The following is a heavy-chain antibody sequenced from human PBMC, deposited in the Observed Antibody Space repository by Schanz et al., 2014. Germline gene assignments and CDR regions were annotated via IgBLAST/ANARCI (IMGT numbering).Heavy chain of an antibody. CDR3: AKHLYQYNYYGIDV. Sequence: QVQLVQSGAEVKKPGSSMKVSCKASGGTFSTYPINWLRQAPGQGLEWMGRIIPIHGIVNYAQRFQDRVRITADKSTSTAYMELSSLRADDTAVYYCAKHLYQYNYYGIDVWGQGTTVTVSS. CDR2: IIPIHGIV. CDR1: GGTFSTYP. D-gene: IGHD2-2*02. J-gene: IGHJ6*02. V-gene: IGHV1-69*02.